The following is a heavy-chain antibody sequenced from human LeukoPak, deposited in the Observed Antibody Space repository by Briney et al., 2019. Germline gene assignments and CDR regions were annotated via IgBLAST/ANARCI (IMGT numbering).Heavy chain of an antibody. V-gene: IGHV4-59*01. Sequence: SETLSLTCTVSGGSSSSNYWSWIRQPPGKGLEWIGYIYYSGSTNYNPSLKSRVTISVDTSKNQFSLKLSSVTAADTAVYYCERMLWFGELRKINWFDPWGQGTLVTVSS. D-gene: IGHD3-10*01. CDR3: ERMLWFGELRKINWFDP. CDR2: IYYSGST. CDR1: GGSSSSNY. J-gene: IGHJ5*02.